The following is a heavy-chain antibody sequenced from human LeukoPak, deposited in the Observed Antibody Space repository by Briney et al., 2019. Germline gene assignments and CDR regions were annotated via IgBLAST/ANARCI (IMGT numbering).Heavy chain of an antibody. J-gene: IGHJ4*02. Sequence: PGGSLRLSCAASGFTVSSTYMSWVRQAPGKGLEWVSIISNAGSTYYADSVKGRFTISRDNSKNTVFLQINSLRAEDTAVYYCARDRLGGYYGFDYWGQGTLVTVSS. V-gene: IGHV3-53*01. CDR2: ISNAGST. CDR3: ARDRLGGYYGFDY. D-gene: IGHD3-22*01. CDR1: GFTVSSTY.